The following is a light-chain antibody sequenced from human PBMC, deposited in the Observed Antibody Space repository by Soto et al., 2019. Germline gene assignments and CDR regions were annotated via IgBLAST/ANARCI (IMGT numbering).Light chain of an antibody. J-gene: IGKJ4*01. Sequence: EIVLTQSPGTLSVSPGERATLSCRASQSVSSYLAWYQQKPGQAPRLLIYDASNRATGIPARFSGSGSGTDFTLRISRLEPEDSAVYYCQQYGSSPTFGGGTKVDIK. CDR2: DAS. V-gene: IGKV3-20*01. CDR1: QSVSSY. CDR3: QQYGSSPT.